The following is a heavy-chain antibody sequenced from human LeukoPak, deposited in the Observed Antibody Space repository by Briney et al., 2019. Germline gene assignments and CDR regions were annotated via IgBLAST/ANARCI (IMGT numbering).Heavy chain of an antibody. CDR2: INPNSGGT. CDR3: ARAYSGSYYNMYY. D-gene: IGHD1-26*01. Sequence: GASVKVSCKASGYTFTGYYMHWVRQAPGQGLEWMGWINPNSGGTNYAQKLQGRVTMTTDTSTSTAYMELRSLRSDDTAVYYCARAYSGSYYNMYYWGQGTLVTVSS. CDR1: GYTFTGYY. V-gene: IGHV1-2*02. J-gene: IGHJ4*02.